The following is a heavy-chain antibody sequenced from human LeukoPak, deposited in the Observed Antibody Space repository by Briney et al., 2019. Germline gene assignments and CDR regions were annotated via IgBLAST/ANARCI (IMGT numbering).Heavy chain of an antibody. CDR3: AGGSTSAYYYYMDV. D-gene: IGHD2-2*01. CDR2: IYTSGST. V-gene: IGHV4-61*02. Sequence: SQTLSLTCTVSDGSISSALYYWSWIRQPAGKGLEWIGRIYTSGSTNYNPSLKSRVTMSVDTSKNQFSLKLSSVTAADTAVYYCAGGSTSAYYYYMDVWGKGTPVTVSS. CDR1: DGSISSALYY. J-gene: IGHJ6*03.